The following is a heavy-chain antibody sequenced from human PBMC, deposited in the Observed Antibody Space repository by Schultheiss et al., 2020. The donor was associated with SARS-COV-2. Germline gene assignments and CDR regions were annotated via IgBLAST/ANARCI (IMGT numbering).Heavy chain of an antibody. CDR3: ARGLAVLGPYFDY. J-gene: IGHJ4*02. Sequence: SETLSLTCAVSGYSISSGYYWGWIRQPPGKGLEWIGSIYHSGSTYYNPSLKSRVTISVDTSKNQFSLKLSSVTAADTAVYYCARGLAVLGPYFDYWGQGTLVTVSS. V-gene: IGHV4-38-2*01. D-gene: IGHD4/OR15-4a*01. CDR2: IYHSGST. CDR1: GYSISSGYY.